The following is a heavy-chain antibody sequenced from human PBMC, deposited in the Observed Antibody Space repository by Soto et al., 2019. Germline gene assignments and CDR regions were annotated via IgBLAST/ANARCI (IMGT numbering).Heavy chain of an antibody. CDR1: GFTFSSYS. CDR2: ISSSSSYI. V-gene: IGHV3-21*01. Sequence: GGSLRLSCAASGFTFSSYSMNWVRQAPGKGLEWVSSISSSSSYIYYADSVKGRFTISRDNAKNPLYLQMNSLRAEDTAVYYCARGPGYYYDSSGYYNYWGQGTLVTVSS. J-gene: IGHJ4*02. D-gene: IGHD3-22*01. CDR3: ARGPGYYYDSSGYYNY.